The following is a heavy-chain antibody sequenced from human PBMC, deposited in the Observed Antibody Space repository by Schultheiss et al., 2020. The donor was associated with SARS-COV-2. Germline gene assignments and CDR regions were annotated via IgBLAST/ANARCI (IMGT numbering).Heavy chain of an antibody. D-gene: IGHD2-2*01. J-gene: IGHJ5*02. CDR2: IYSGGST. CDR1: GFTFSSYW. V-gene: IGHV3-66*01. Sequence: GGSLRLSCAASGFTFSSYWMSWVRQAPGKGLEWVSVIYSGGSTYYADSVKGRFTISRDNAKNSLYLQMNSLRDDDTAVYYCARDGCSTTSCYHKWFDPWGQGTLVTVSS. CDR3: ARDGCSTTSCYHKWFDP.